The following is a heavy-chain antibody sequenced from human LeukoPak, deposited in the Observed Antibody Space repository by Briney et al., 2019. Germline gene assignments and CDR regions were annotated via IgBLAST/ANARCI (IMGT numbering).Heavy chain of an antibody. CDR1: GGSISSSY. CDR2: IYSGGST. CDR3: ARDSSLGDSSGYYEGDY. V-gene: IGHV3-66*01. Sequence: ETLSLTCTVSGGSISSSYWSWVRQAPGKGLEWVSVIYSGGSTYYADSVKGRFTISRDNSKNTLCLQMNSLRAEDTAVYYCARDSSLGDSSGYYEGDYWGQGTLVTVSS. J-gene: IGHJ4*02. D-gene: IGHD3-22*01.